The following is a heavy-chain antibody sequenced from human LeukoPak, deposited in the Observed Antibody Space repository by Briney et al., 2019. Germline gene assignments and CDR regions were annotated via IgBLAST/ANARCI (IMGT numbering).Heavy chain of an antibody. CDR3: ARHANRDYFDY. V-gene: IGHV4-34*01. J-gene: IGHJ4*02. D-gene: IGHD2-8*01. CDR1: GGSFSGYY. Sequence: PSETLSLTCAVYGGSFSGYYWSWIRQPPGKGLEWIGEINHSGTTNYNPSLKSRVTISVDTSKNQFSLKLSSVTAADTAVYYCARHANRDYFDYWGQGTLVTVSS. CDR2: INHSGTT.